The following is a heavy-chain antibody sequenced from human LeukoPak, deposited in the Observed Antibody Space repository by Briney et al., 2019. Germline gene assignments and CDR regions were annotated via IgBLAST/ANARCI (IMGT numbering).Heavy chain of an antibody. J-gene: IGHJ6*03. D-gene: IGHD2-2*01. Sequence: SSETLSLTCAVYGGSFSGYYWSWIRQPPGKGLEWIGEINHSGSTNYNPSLKSRVTISVDTSKNQFSLKLSSVTAADTAVYYCARYATPPLGYCSSTSCHRDYYYYYMDVWGKGTTVTVSS. CDR1: GGSFSGYY. CDR2: INHSGST. CDR3: ARYATPPLGYCSSTSCHRDYYYYYMDV. V-gene: IGHV4-34*01.